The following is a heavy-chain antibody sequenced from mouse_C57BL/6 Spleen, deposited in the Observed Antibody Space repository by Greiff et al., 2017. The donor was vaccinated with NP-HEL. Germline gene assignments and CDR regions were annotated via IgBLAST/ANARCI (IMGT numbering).Heavy chain of an antibody. Sequence: QVQLQQSGAELVKPGASVTLSCKASGYTFTSYWMHWVKQRPGPGLEWIGMIHPNSGSTNYNEKFKSKATLPVDKSSSTAYMQLSSRTSEDSAVYYCARSAYYYGGYCDYWGQGTTLTVSS. D-gene: IGHD1-1*01. CDR2: IHPNSGST. V-gene: IGHV1-64*01. CDR1: GYTFTSYW. CDR3: ARSAYYYGGYCDY. J-gene: IGHJ2*01.